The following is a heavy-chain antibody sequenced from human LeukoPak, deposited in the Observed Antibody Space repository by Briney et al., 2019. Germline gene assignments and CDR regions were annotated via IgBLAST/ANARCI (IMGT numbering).Heavy chain of an antibody. J-gene: IGHJ5*02. CDR1: GGSVSGYY. D-gene: IGHD6-13*01. CDR3: ARGAYSTWFDP. Sequence: TPSETLSLTCAVYGGSVSGYYWSWIRQPPGKGLEWIGEISHTGSTNYSPSLKSRVTVSVDTSNNQFSLKLSSMTAADTAVYYCARGAYSTWFDPWGQGTLVTVSS. CDR2: ISHTGST. V-gene: IGHV4-34*01.